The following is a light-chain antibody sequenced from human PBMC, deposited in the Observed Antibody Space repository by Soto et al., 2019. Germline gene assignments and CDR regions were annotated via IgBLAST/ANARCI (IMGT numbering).Light chain of an antibody. CDR3: QHYNSFPWT. CDR2: KAF. J-gene: IGKJ1*01. CDR1: QSIINW. Sequence: DIQMTQSPSTLSASVGDRVTITCRASQSIINWLGWYQQKPGKAPKLLIYKAFSLESGVPSRFSGSGSGTDFTLTINRLQPDDFATYYCQHYNSFPWTFGQGTKVEIK. V-gene: IGKV1-5*03.